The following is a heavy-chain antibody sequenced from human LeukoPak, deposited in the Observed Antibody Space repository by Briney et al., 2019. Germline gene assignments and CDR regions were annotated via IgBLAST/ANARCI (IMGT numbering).Heavy chain of an antibody. J-gene: IGHJ6*02. D-gene: IGHD3-10*01. Sequence: GASVKVSCKASGYTFTSYDINWVRQATGQGLEWMGWMNPNSGNTGYAQKFQGRVTMTRNTSISTAYMELSSLRSEDTAVYYCAGGNVLLWFGELFAGMDVWGQGTTVTVSS. CDR2: MNPNSGNT. CDR1: GYTFTSYD. CDR3: AGGNVLLWFGELFAGMDV. V-gene: IGHV1-8*01.